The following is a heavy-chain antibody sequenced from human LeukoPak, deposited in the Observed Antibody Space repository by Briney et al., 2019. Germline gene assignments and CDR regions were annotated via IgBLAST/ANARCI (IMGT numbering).Heavy chain of an antibody. CDR3: ARVDKDGDYFDY. J-gene: IGHJ4*02. D-gene: IGHD4-17*01. CDR2: IYYRGST. V-gene: IGHV4-59*12. CDR1: GGSISSYY. Sequence: SETLSLTCTVSGGSISSYYWSWIRQPPGKGLEWIGYIYYRGSTNYNPSLKSRVTISVDTSKNQFSLKLSSVAAADTAVYYCARVDKDGDYFDYWGQGTLVTVSS.